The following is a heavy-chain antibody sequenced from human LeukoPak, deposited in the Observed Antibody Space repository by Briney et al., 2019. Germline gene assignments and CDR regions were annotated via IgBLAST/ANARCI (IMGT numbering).Heavy chain of an antibody. CDR3: AKAPTYYYDSSGYSFDY. J-gene: IGHJ4*02. CDR2: ISWNSGSI. Sequence: PGGSLRLSCEASGFTFDDYAMHWVRQAPGKGLEWVSGISWNSGSIGYADSVKGRFTISRDNAKNSLYLQMNSLRAEDTALYYCAKAPTYYYDSSGYSFDYWGQGTLVTVSS. D-gene: IGHD3-22*01. V-gene: IGHV3-9*01. CDR1: GFTFDDYA.